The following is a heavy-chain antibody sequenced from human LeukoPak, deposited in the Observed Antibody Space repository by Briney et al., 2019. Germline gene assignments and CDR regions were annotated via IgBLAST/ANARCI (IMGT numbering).Heavy chain of an antibody. Sequence: PSETLSLTCTVSGGSISSSSYFWGWIRQPPGKGLEWIRTIYYSGSTYYNPSLKSRVTVSVDTSKNQFSLKLSSVTAADTAVYYCARGFDTGYSSGWYIRYWGQGTLVTVSS. V-gene: IGHV4-39*01. CDR1: GGSISSSSYF. D-gene: IGHD6-19*01. J-gene: IGHJ4*02. CDR2: IYYSGST. CDR3: ARGFDTGYSSGWYIRY.